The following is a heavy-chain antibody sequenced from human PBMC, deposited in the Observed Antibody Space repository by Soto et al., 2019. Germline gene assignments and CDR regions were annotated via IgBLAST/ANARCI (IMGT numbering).Heavy chain of an antibody. CDR2: IYYSGST. CDR3: ARGVCVRLGEFLSVYYFDY. J-gene: IGHJ4*02. D-gene: IGHD3-16*01. Sequence: PSETLSLTCTVSGGSISSYYWSWIRQPPGKGLEWIGYIYYSGSTNYNPSLKSRVTISVDTSKNQFSLKLSSVTAADTAVYYCARGVCVRLGEFLSVYYFDYWGQGTLVTVSS. V-gene: IGHV4-59*01. CDR1: GGSISSYY.